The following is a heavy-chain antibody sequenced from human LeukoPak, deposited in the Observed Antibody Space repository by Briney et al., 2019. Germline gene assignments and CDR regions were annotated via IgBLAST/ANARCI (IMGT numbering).Heavy chain of an antibody. D-gene: IGHD2-15*01. CDR3: ARDSCSGGSCYRVDAFDI. Sequence: GGSLRLSCAASEFTFTNDFMTWVRQAPGKGLEWVANMKVDGSDIHYVDSVKGRFTISSDNARNSLYLQMNTLRVADTAVYYCARDSCSGGSCYRVDAFDIWGQGTMVTVSS. CDR1: EFTFTNDF. CDR2: MKVDGSDI. J-gene: IGHJ3*02. V-gene: IGHV3-7*01.